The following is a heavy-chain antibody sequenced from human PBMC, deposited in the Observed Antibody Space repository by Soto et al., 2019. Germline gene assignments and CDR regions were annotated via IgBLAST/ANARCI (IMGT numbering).Heavy chain of an antibody. CDR3: ARRHGSCFDY. V-gene: IGHV4-61*08. CDR1: GGSISSGGYS. Sequence: SETLSLTCAVSGGSISSGGYSWSWIRQPPGKGLEWVGYIYYSGSTNHNPSLKSRVTISVDTSKNQFSLKLSSVTAADTAVYYCARRHGSCFDYWGQGTLVTVSS. D-gene: IGHD6-13*01. J-gene: IGHJ4*02. CDR2: IYYSGST.